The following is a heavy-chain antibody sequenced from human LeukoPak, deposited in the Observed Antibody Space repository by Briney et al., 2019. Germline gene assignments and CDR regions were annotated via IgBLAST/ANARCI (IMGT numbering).Heavy chain of an antibody. D-gene: IGHD3-10*01. V-gene: IGHV4-34*01. J-gene: IGHJ5*02. CDR3: ARGNVWKTIPMVRGVSRPRWFDP. CDR1: GGSFSGYY. CDR2: INHSGST. Sequence: SETLSLTCAVYGGSFSGYYWSWIRQPPGKGLEWIGDINHSGSTNYNPSLKSRVTISVDTSKNQFSLKLSSVTAADTAVYFCARGNVWKTIPMVRGVSRPRWFDPWGQGTLVTVSS.